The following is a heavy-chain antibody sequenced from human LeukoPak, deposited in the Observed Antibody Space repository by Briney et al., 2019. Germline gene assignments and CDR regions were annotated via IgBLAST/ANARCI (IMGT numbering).Heavy chain of an antibody. D-gene: IGHD6-13*01. CDR3: AKNNRAAAGYYFDY. J-gene: IGHJ4*02. CDR1: GFTFSSYS. V-gene: IGHV3-21*04. CDR2: ISSSSSYI. Sequence: GGSLRLSCAASGFTFSSYSMNWVRQAPGKGLEWVSSISSSSSYIYYADSVKGRFTTSRDNAKNSLYLQMNSLRAEDTAVYYCAKNNRAAAGYYFDYWGQGTLVTVSS.